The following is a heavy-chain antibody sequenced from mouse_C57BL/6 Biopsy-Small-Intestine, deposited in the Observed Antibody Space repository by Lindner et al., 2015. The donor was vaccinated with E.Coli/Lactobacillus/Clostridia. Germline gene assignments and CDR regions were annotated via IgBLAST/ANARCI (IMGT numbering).Heavy chain of an antibody. V-gene: IGHV5-17*01. J-gene: IGHJ2*01. CDR3: ARGTGRGFDY. CDR2: ISSGSSTI. D-gene: IGHD4-1*01. Sequence: VQLQESWGGLVKPGGSLKLSCAASGFTFSDYGMHWVRQAPEKGLEWVAYISSGSSTIYYADTMKGRFTISRDNAKNTLFLQMTSLRSEDTAMYYCARGTGRGFDYWGQGTTLTVSS. CDR1: GFTFSDYG.